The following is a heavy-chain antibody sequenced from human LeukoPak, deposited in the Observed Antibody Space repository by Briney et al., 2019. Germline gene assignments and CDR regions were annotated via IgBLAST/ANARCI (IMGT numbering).Heavy chain of an antibody. Sequence: ASVKASCKTSGYTFTNYHIQWVRQAPGQGLQWMGRINPKSGDTKFAQGFQGRVTLTRDASIDTAYLEVTGLTSDDTAVYYCARGVYYGSGSYVFEYWGQGTQIIVSS. V-gene: IGHV1-2*02. CDR3: ARGVYYGSGSYVFEY. J-gene: IGHJ4*02. CDR2: INPKSGDT. CDR1: GYTFTNYH. D-gene: IGHD3-10*01.